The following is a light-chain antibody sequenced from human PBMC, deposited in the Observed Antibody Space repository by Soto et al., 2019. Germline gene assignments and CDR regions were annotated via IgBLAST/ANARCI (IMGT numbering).Light chain of an antibody. V-gene: IGLV2-14*03. J-gene: IGLJ1*01. CDR1: SSDVGGSNY. Sequence: QSALTQPASVSGSPGQSITISCTGTSSDVGGSNYVSWNQQHPGKAPKLMIYDVSNRPSGVSNRFSGSKSGNTASLTISGLQAEDEADYYCGSYSSSSTLYVFGTGTKLTVL. CDR2: DVS. CDR3: GSYSSSSTLYV.